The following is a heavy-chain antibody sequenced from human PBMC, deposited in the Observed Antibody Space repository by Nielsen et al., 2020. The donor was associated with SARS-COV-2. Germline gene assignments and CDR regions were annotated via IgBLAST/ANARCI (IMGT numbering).Heavy chain of an antibody. CDR2: FDPGDGKT. CDR1: GYTLTELS. Sequence: ASVKVSCKVSGYTLTELSMHWVRQAPGKGLEWMGSFDPGDGKTIYAQRFQGRVTMTEDTSTDTAYMELSSLRFEDPAVYYCATTYGDYSGPWRGFDPWGQGTLVTVSS. CDR3: ATTYGDYSGPWRGFDP. J-gene: IGHJ5*02. V-gene: IGHV1-24*01. D-gene: IGHD4-17*01.